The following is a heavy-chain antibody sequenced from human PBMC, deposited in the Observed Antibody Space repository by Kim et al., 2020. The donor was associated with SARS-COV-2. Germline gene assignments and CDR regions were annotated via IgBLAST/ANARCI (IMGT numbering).Heavy chain of an antibody. CDR3: ARKMATFPFDF. CDR1: GFTFAEDA. CDR2: IRNRAYGAST. J-gene: IGHJ4*02. V-gene: IGHV3-49*05. Sequence: GGALVKPGQSLRLSCTTSGFTFAEDAMSWFRQAPGKGLEWVGFIRNRAYGASTQYAASVKGRFTISRDDSRGVAYLQMNSLKTDDTGVYYCARKMATFPFDFGGQGTPVTVSS. D-gene: IGHD5-12*01.